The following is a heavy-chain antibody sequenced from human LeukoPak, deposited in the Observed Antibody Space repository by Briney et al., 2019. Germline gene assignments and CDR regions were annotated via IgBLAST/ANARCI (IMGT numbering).Heavy chain of an antibody. Sequence: GGSLRLSCAASGFTFSSYSMNWVRQAPGKGLEWVSSISSSSSYIYYADSVKGRFTISRDDAKNSLYLQMNSLRAEDTAVYYCASLYSSGCNYWGQGTLVTVSS. CDR1: GFTFSSYS. J-gene: IGHJ4*02. CDR3: ASLYSSGCNY. CDR2: ISSSSSYI. V-gene: IGHV3-21*01. D-gene: IGHD6-19*01.